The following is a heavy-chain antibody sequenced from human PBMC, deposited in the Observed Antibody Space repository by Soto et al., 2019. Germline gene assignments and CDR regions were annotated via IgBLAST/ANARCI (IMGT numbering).Heavy chain of an antibody. J-gene: IGHJ6*03. CDR2: IYYSGST. Sequence: SETLSLTCTVSGGSISSYYWSWIRQPPGKGLEWIGYIYYSGSTNYNPSLKSRVTISVDTSKNQFSLKLSSVTAADTAVYYCARAPLEWLLSNPSYYYYYMDVWGKGTTVTVSS. V-gene: IGHV4-59*01. CDR1: GGSISSYY. D-gene: IGHD3-3*01. CDR3: ARAPLEWLLSNPSYYYYYMDV.